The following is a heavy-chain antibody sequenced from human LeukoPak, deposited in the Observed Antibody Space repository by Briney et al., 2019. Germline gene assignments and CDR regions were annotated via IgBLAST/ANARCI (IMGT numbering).Heavy chain of an antibody. D-gene: IGHD4-17*01. V-gene: IGHV1-24*01. CDR1: GYTLTELS. CDR3: ATDPDDYGDYEVAY. Sequence: ASVKVSCKVSGYTLTELSMHWVRQAPGKGLEWMGGFDPEDGETIYAQKFQGRVTMTEDTSTGTAYMELSSLRSEDTAVYYCATDPDDYGDYEVAYWGQGTLSPSPQ. J-gene: IGHJ4*02. CDR2: FDPEDGET.